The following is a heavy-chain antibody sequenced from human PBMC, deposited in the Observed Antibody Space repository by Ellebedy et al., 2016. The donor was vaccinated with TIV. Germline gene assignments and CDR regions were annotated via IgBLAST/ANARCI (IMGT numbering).Heavy chain of an antibody. V-gene: IGHV3-11*01. J-gene: IGHJ5*02. CDR3: ARDVVSIAANWFDP. Sequence: GGSLRLXCAASGFTFSDYYMSWIRQAPGKGLEWVSYISSSGSTIYYADSVKGRFTISRDNAKNSLYLQMNSLRAEDTAVYYCARDVVSIAANWFDPWGQGTLVTVSS. CDR2: ISSSGSTI. D-gene: IGHD6-13*01. CDR1: GFTFSDYY.